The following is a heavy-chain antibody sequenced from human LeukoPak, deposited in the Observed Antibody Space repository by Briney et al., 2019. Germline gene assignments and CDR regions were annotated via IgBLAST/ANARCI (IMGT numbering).Heavy chain of an antibody. D-gene: IGHD3-16*01. CDR2: INHSGST. J-gene: IGHJ4*02. CDR3: ARVVSGFGYFDY. Sequence: SETLSLTCAVYGGSFSGYYWSWIRQPPGKGLEWIGEINHSGSTNYNPSLKSRVTISVDTSKNRFSLKLSSVTAADTAVYYCARVVSGFGYFDYWGQGTLVTVSS. V-gene: IGHV4-34*01. CDR1: GGSFSGYY.